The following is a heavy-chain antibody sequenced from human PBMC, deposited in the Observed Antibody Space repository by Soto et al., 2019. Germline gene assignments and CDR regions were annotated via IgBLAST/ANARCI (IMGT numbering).Heavy chain of an antibody. D-gene: IGHD6-19*01. CDR2: IYPGDSDT. Sequence: PGESLKISCKGSGYSFTSYWIGWVRQMPGKGLEWMGIIYPGDSDTRYSPSFQGQVTISADKSISTAYLQWSSLKASDTAMYYCARLGGVGSGWYPLYYYYYGMDVWGQGTTVTVSS. V-gene: IGHV5-51*01. CDR3: ARLGGVGSGWYPLYYYYYGMDV. J-gene: IGHJ6*02. CDR1: GYSFTSYW.